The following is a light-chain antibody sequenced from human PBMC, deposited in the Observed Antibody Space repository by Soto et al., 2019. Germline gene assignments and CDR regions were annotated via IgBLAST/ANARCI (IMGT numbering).Light chain of an antibody. CDR3: QQYQIDWT. J-gene: IGKJ1*01. CDR1: QGVSSG. CDR2: DAS. Sequence: AVKLTQSPSSLSASVGDRVTITCRASQGVSSGLAWYQQKPLKAPNVLIYDASSLKSEVPSRFSGSGSGTEFTLTISSLQPDDFATYYCQQYQIDWTFGQGTKVDIK. V-gene: IGKV1-13*02.